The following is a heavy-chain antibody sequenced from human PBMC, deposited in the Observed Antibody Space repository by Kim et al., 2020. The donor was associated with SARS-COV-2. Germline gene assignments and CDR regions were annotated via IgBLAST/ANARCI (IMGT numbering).Heavy chain of an antibody. J-gene: IGHJ4*02. D-gene: IGHD1-26*01. CDR2: IYYSGSP. V-gene: IGHV4-59*13. Sequence: SETLSLTCTVSGGSISSYYWSWIRQPPGKGLEWIGYIYYSGSPNYNPSLKSRVTISVDTSKNQFSLKLSSVTAADTAVYYCARSGGSYWQGVYYFDYWGQGTLVTVSS. CDR3: ARSGGSYWQGVYYFDY. CDR1: GGSISSYY.